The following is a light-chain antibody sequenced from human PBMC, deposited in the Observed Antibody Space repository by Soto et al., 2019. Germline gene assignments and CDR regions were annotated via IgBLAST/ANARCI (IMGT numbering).Light chain of an antibody. J-gene: IGKJ5*01. Sequence: EIVMTQSPATLSVSPGERATLSCRASQSISSNLAWYQQKPGQAPRLLIDDASTRAAGIPARFSGSGSGTDFTLTVSRLEPEDFAVYYCQQYHWAPDTFGQGTRLEI. CDR3: QQYHWAPDT. CDR1: QSISSN. CDR2: DAS. V-gene: IGKV3-15*01.